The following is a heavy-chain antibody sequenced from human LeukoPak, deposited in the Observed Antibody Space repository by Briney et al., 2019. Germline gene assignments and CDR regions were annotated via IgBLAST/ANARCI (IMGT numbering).Heavy chain of an antibody. D-gene: IGHD1-26*01. CDR1: GYSFIDYY. V-gene: IGHV1-46*01. CDR2: INPSGGST. CDR3: AREGATGGNAFDI. Sequence: ASVKVSCKTSGYSFIDYYMHWVRQAPGQGLEWMGIINPSGGSTSYAQKFQGRVTMTRDMSTSIVYMELSSLRSEDTAVYYCAREGATGGNAFDIWGQGTMVTVSS. J-gene: IGHJ3*02.